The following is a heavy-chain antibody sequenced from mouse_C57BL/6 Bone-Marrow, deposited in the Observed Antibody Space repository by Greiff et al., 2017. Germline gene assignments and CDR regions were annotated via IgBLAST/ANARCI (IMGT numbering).Heavy chain of an antibody. D-gene: IGHD1-1*01. V-gene: IGHV1-69*01. CDR3: AREEITTVPYFVV. Sequence: VQLQQPGAELVMPGASVKLSCKASGYTFTSYWMHWVKQRPGQGLEWIGEIDPSDSYTNYNQKFKGKSTLTVDKSSSTAYMQLSSLTSEDSAVYYCAREEITTVPYFVVWGTGTTVTVSS. CDR2: IDPSDSYT. J-gene: IGHJ1*03. CDR1: GYTFTSYW.